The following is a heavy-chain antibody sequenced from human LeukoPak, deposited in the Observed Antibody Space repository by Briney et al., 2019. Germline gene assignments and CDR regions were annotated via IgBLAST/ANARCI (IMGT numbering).Heavy chain of an antibody. CDR3: ARRGFFDS. V-gene: IGHV4-59*08. CDR1: GGSFSGYY. CDR2: ISDSGSI. J-gene: IGHJ4*02. Sequence: SETLSLTCAVYGGSFSGYYWSWIRQPPGKGLEWIGFISDSGSINYNPSLKSRATISVDTSKNQFPLMMSSVTAADTAVYYCARRGFFDSWGQGTLVTISS.